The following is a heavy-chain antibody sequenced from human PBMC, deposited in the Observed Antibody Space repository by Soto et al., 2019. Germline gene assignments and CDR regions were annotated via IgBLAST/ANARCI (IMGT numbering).Heavy chain of an antibody. J-gene: IGHJ5*02. V-gene: IGHV1-18*01. CDR3: ARAPDAENWFDP. Sequence: ASVKVSCKASGYTFTSYGISWVRQAPGQGLEWMGWISAYNGNTNYAQKLQGRVSMTTDTSTSAAYMELRSLRSDDTAVYYCARAPDAENWFDPWGQGTLVTVSS. CDR2: ISAYNGNT. CDR1: GYTFTSYG.